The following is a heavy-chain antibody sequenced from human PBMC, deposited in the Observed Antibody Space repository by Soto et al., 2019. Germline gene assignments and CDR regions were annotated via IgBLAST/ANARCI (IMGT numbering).Heavy chain of an antibody. CDR1: GDTFTSYG. J-gene: IGHJ5*02. V-gene: IGHV1-18*01. CDR2: ISAYNGNT. Sequence: ASVRVSCKASGDTFTSYGISWVRQAPGQGLEWMGWISAYNGNTNYAQKLQGRVTMTTDTSTSTAYMELRSLRSDDTAVYYCARIADILAGDGDFNPWGQGTLVTVSS. CDR3: ARIADILAGDGDFNP. D-gene: IGHD3-9*01.